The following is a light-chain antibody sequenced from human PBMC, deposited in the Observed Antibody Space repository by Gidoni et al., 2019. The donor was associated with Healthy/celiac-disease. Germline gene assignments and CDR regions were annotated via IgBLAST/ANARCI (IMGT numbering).Light chain of an antibody. Sequence: EFVLTQSPGTLSLSPGARATLPCRASQSVSSSYLAWYQQKPGQAPRLLIYGASSRATGIPDRFSGSGSGTDFTLTISRLEPEDFAVYYCQQYVSSRWTFGQGTKVEIK. V-gene: IGKV3-20*01. J-gene: IGKJ1*01. CDR1: QSVSSSY. CDR3: QQYVSSRWT. CDR2: GAS.